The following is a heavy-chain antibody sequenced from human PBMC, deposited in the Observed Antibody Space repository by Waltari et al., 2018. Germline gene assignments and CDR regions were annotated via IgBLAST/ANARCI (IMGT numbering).Heavy chain of an antibody. D-gene: IGHD1-1*01. V-gene: IGHV4-61*02. J-gene: IGHJ4*02. CDR1: GGSTSAGNYY. CDR2: FHTSGNT. CDR3: ARSANCDGRTSCDLVAI. Sequence: QVQLQESGPGLVEPSQTLSRTSPVPGGSTSAGNYYWGRIRQPAGKGLEWIGRFHTSGNTEYSPSLRSRVTISRDTSKSQFSLKLSSVTAADTAVYYCARSANCDGRTSCDLVAIWGQGTLVSVSS.